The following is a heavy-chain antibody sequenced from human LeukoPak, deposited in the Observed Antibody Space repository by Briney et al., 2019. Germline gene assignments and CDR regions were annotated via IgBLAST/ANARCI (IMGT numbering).Heavy chain of an antibody. D-gene: IGHD3-3*01. J-gene: IGHJ6*02. CDR1: GFTFTSSA. Sequence: SVKMSCKASGFTFTSSAMQWVRQARGQRLEWIGWIVVGSGNTNYAQKFQERVTITRDMSTSTAYMELSSLRSEDTAVYHCAAGSTYDFWSGYSYYYYGMDVWGQGTTVTVSS. V-gene: IGHV1-58*02. CDR3: AAGSTYDFWSGYSYYYYGMDV. CDR2: IVVGSGNT.